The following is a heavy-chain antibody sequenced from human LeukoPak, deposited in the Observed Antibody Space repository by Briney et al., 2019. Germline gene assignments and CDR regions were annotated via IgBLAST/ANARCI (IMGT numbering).Heavy chain of an antibody. D-gene: IGHD2-2*01. CDR3: ARVVDCSSTSCYSGYYYYGMDV. CDR1: GGSISSYY. V-gene: IGHV4-59*01. CDR2: IYYSGST. Sequence: SETLSLTCTVSGGSISSYYWSWIRQPPGKGLEWIGYIYYSGSTSYNPSLESRVTISVDTSKNQFSLKLSSVTAADTAVYYCARVVDCSSTSCYSGYYYYGMDVWGQGTTVTVSS. J-gene: IGHJ6*02.